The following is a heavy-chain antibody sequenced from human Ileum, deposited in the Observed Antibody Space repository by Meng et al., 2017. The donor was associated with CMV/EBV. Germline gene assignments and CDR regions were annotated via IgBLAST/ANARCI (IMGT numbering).Heavy chain of an antibody. CDR1: GATFNRYW. J-gene: IGHJ4*02. Sequence: DSGATFNRYWVKWVRQAPGKGLVWVSHISTAGDSTTYADSVKGRFTISRDNAKNTLYLQMNSLRVDDTAVYYCARGARWGAGFDYWGQGTLVTVSS. CDR2: ISTAGDST. CDR3: ARGARWGAGFDY. D-gene: IGHD4-23*01. V-gene: IGHV3-74*03.